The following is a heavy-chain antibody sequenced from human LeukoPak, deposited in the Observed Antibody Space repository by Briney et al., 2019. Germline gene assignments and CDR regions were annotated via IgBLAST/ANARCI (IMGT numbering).Heavy chain of an antibody. CDR2: NSSSGDPI. J-gene: IGHJ4*02. Sequence: GRSLRLSCTASGFTFSSFEMNWVRQAPGKGLDWVSHNSSSGDPIFYADSMKGRFTIYRDNAKNSLYLQMNSLRAEDTAVYYFKKKTAYDILTGYYTNSHFDYWGQGTLVTVSS. CDR1: GFTFSSFE. CDR3: KKKTAYDILTGYYTNSHFDY. D-gene: IGHD3-9*01. V-gene: IGHV3-48*03.